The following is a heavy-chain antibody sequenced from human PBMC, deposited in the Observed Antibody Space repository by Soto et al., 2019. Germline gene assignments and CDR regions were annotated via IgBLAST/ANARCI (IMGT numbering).Heavy chain of an antibody. V-gene: IGHV3-23*01. CDR2: VSYNGGDT. Sequence: PGWSLRLSWTASVFTFSSYARSWVRQTPFKLLEWVSTVSYNGGDTYYADSVKGRFTISRDNSKNTLYLQMNSLRAEDTAVYYCAKHITIFGVVVIKNAFDIWGQGTMVTVSS. D-gene: IGHD3-3*01. CDR1: VFTFSSYA. J-gene: IGHJ3*02. CDR3: AKHITIFGVVVIKNAFDI.